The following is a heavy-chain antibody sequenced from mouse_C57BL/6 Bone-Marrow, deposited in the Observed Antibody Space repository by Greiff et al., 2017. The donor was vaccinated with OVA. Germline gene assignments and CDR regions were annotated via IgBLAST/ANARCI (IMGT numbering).Heavy chain of an antibody. V-gene: IGHV5-9*01. Sequence: DVKLVESGGGLVKPGGSLKLSCAASGFTFSSYTMSWVRQTPEKRLEWVATISGGGGNTYYPASVQGRFTISRDNAKNTLYLQMSSLRSEDTALYYCARQILPYYYGSSYWFAYGGQGTLVTVSA. CDR3: ARQILPYYYGSSYWFAY. D-gene: IGHD1-1*01. CDR1: GFTFSSYT. CDR2: ISGGGGNT. J-gene: IGHJ3*01.